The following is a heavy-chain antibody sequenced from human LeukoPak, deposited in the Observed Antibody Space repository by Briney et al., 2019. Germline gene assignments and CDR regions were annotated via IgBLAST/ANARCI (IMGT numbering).Heavy chain of an antibody. J-gene: IGHJ4*02. CDR1: GFTFSDYY. V-gene: IGHV3-11*04. CDR3: ASPGCSGGSCYYFDY. CDR2: ISTSGSTI. Sequence: GGSLRLSCAASGFTFSDYYMSWIRQAPGKGLEWVSYISTSGSTIYYADSVKGRFTISRDNAKNSLYLQMNSLRAEDTAVYYCASPGCSGGSCYYFDYWGQGTLVTVSS. D-gene: IGHD2-15*01.